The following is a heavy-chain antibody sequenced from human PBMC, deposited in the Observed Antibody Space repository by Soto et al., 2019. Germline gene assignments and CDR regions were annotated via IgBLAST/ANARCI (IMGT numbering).Heavy chain of an antibody. CDR3: ASHLVMAGTRGFDH. CDR2: TRNSGGA. D-gene: IGHD6-19*01. CDR1: SGSVFSSNW. V-gene: IGHV4-4*02. Sequence: QVQLQESGPGLVKPSGTLSLTCAVSSGSVFSSNWWSWVRLPPGKGLEWIGETRNSGGANYNPSLKSRVTITVDRSMNHIFLELSSVTAADTAVYYCASHLVMAGTRGFDHWGLGTLVTVSS. J-gene: IGHJ4*02.